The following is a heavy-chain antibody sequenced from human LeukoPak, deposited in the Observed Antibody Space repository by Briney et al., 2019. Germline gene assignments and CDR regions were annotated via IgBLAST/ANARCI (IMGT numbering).Heavy chain of an antibody. CDR1: GGSISSSSYY. D-gene: IGHD6-6*01. Sequence: SETLSLTCTVSGGSISSSSYYWGWIRQPPGKGLEWIGSIYYSGSTYYNPSLKSRVTVSVDTSKNQFSLKLGSVTAADTAVYYCARDEWWFGPDIAARPSRDYYYYYMDVWGKGTTVTVSS. CDR2: IYYSGST. V-gene: IGHV4-39*07. J-gene: IGHJ6*03. CDR3: ARDEWWFGPDIAARPSRDYYYYYMDV.